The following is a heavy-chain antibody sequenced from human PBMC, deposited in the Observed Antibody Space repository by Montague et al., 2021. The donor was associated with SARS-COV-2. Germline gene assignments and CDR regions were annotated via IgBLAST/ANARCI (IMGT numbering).Heavy chain of an antibody. CDR2: IYYSGST. D-gene: IGHD3-10*01. J-gene: IGHJ5*02. V-gene: IGHV4-39*07. CDR1: GASNRSSGHY. Sequence: SETLSLTCTSPGASNRSSGHYWTWLHQSHTKGLDAIGSIYYSGSTYYNPSLKSRVTISVDTSKNQFSLKLSSVAAADTAVYYCARDLRRGFDPWGQGTLVTVSS. CDR3: ARDLRRGFDP.